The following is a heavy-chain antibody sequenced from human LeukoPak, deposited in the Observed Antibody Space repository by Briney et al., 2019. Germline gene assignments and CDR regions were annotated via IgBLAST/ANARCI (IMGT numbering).Heavy chain of an antibody. V-gene: IGHV3-23*01. CDR1: GFTFSDNV. Sequence: GGSLRLSCAASGFTFSDNVMNWVRQAPGKGLEWVSAVRNSGDDTYYADSVKGRFTISRDNSKNTLYLQMNSLRAEDTAVYYCAKDVWDYWGQGTLVTVSP. CDR3: AKDVWDY. J-gene: IGHJ4*02. D-gene: IGHD5/OR15-5a*01. CDR2: VRNSGDDT.